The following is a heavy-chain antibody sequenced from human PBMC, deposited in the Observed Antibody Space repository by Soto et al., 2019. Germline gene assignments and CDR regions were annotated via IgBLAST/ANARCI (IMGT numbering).Heavy chain of an antibody. V-gene: IGHV1-18*01. J-gene: IGHJ6*02. CDR2: ISAYNGNT. CDR1: GYTFTSYG. CDR3: ARSIAVAGTVYYYYGMDV. D-gene: IGHD6-19*01. Sequence: ASVKVSCKASGYTFTSYGISWVRQAPGQGLEWMGWISAYNGNTNYAQKLQGRVTMTTDTSTSTAYMELRSLRSDDTAVFYFARSIAVAGTVYYYYGMDVWGQGTTVTVSS.